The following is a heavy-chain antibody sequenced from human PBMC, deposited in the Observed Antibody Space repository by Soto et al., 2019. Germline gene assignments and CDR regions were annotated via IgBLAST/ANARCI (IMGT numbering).Heavy chain of an antibody. CDR1: GFTFSSYA. D-gene: IGHD6-19*01. V-gene: IGHV3-64D*06. CDR3: VKDLEIAVDDTWANSYYYGMDV. CDR2: ISSNGGST. J-gene: IGHJ6*02. Sequence: LRLSCSASGFTFSSYAMHWARQAPGKGLEYVSAISSNGGSTYYADSVKGRFTISRDNSKNTLYLQMSSLRAEDTAVYYCVKDLEIAVDDTWANSYYYGMDVRGQGTTVTVSS.